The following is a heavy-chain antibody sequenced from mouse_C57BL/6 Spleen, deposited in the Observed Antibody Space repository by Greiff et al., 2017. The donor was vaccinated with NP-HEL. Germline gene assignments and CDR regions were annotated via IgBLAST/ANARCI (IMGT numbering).Heavy chain of an antibody. CDR1: GYTFTSYW. J-gene: IGHJ1*03. D-gene: IGHD1-1*01. Sequence: VQLQQPGAELVKPGASVKLSCKASGYTFTSYWMQWVKQRPGQGLEWIGEIDPSDSYTNYNQKFKGKATLTVDTSSSTAYMQLSSLTSEDSAVYYCARRLLRVWYFDVWGTGTTVTVSS. CDR2: IDPSDSYT. V-gene: IGHV1-50*01. CDR3: ARRLLRVWYFDV.